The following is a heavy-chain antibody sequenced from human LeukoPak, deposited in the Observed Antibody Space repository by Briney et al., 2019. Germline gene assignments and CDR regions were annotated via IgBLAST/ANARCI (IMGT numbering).Heavy chain of an antibody. CDR2: INHSGST. CDR1: GGSFSGYY. V-gene: IGHV4-34*01. J-gene: IGHJ5*02. Sequence: PSETLSLTCAVYGGSFSGYYWSWIRQPPGKGLEWIGEINHSGSTNYNPSLKSRVTISVDTSKNQFSLKLSSVTAADTAVYYCATSIAVATNWFDPWGQGTLVTVSS. D-gene: IGHD6-19*01. CDR3: ATSIAVATNWFDP.